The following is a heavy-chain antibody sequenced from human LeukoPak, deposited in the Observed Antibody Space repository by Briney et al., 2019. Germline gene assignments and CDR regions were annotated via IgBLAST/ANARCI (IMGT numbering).Heavy chain of an antibody. CDR3: ARDHQRLPARVYYFDY. V-gene: IGHV1-18*01. J-gene: IGHJ4*02. Sequence: ASVKVSCKASGYTFTSYGISWVRQAPGQGLEWMGWISAYNGNTNYAQKLQGRVTMTTDTSTSTAYMELRSLRSDDTAVYYCARDHQRLPARVYYFDYWGQGTLVTVSS. D-gene: IGHD6-25*01. CDR2: ISAYNGNT. CDR1: GYTFTSYG.